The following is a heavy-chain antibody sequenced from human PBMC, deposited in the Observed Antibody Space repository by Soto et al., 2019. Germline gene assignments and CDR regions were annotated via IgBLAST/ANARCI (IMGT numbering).Heavy chain of an antibody. Sequence: SETLSLTCDVSGGSISTYYLSWIRQPPAKGLEWIGYIHYSGSTNHNPSLRSRVTISVDTSKNRFSLKLTSVTAADTAVYYCARGALTSTRWFDAWGQGTLVTVSS. CDR3: ARGALTSTRWFDA. D-gene: IGHD2-2*01. CDR2: IHYSGST. J-gene: IGHJ5*02. V-gene: IGHV4-59*01. CDR1: GGSISTYY.